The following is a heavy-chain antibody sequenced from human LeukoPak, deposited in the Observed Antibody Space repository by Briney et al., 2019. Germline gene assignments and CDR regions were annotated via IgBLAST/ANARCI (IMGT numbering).Heavy chain of an antibody. CDR3: AKEYDSSGWLSISWFVP. CDR1: GFTFSSYG. Sequence: GGSLRLSCAASGFTFSSYGMHWVRQAPGKGLEWVAFIRYDGTNKYYPDSVKGRFTISRDNSKNTLYLQMNSLRAEDTAVYYCAKEYDSSGWLSISWFVPWGQGSQVTLSS. CDR2: IRYDGTNK. D-gene: IGHD6-19*01. V-gene: IGHV3-30*02. J-gene: IGHJ5*02.